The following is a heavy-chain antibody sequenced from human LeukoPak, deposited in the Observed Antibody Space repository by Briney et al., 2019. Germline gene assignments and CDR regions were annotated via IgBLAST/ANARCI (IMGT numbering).Heavy chain of an antibody. CDR3: AGHAIVRGVIGVFYYYYMDV. CDR2: INHSGST. J-gene: IGHJ6*03. V-gene: IGHV4-34*01. Sequence: SETLSLTCTVSGGSISSYYWSWIRQPPGKGLEWIGQINHSGSTNYSPSLKSRVTISVETSKNQFSLKLSSVTAADTAVYYFAGHAIVRGVIGVFYYYYMDVSGKGNTVTISS. CDR1: GGSISSYY. D-gene: IGHD3-10*01.